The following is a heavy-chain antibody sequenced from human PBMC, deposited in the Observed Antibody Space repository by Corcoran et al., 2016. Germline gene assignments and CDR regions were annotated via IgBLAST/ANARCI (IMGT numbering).Heavy chain of an antibody. D-gene: IGHD3-10*01. CDR1: GFSLSSSGVG. J-gene: IGHJ4*02. CDR2: IYWNDDK. Sequence: QITLRESGPTLVKPTQTLTLTCTFSGFSLSSSGVGVGWIRQPPGKALEWLALIYWNDDKRYSPSLKSRLTITKDTSKNQVVLTMTNMDPVDTATYYCALGSGSHYNIDYWGQGTLVTVSS. V-gene: IGHV2-5*01. CDR3: ALGSGSHYNIDY.